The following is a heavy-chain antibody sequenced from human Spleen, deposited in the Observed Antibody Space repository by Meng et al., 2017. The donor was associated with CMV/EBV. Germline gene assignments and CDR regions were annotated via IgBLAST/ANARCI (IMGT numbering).Heavy chain of an antibody. CDR1: GGSIRGSS. V-gene: IGHV4-4*07. CDR3: ARVGAYCGGDCYLDY. Sequence: VPFQESCPRLGKPSETLSLTCNVSGGSIRGSSWSWIRQPAGKGLEWIGRIYSSGSTNYNPSLKSRVTVSVDTSKTQFSLRLSSVTAADTAVYYCARVGAYCGGDCYLDYWGQGTLVTVSS. D-gene: IGHD2-21*02. CDR2: IYSSGST. J-gene: IGHJ4*02.